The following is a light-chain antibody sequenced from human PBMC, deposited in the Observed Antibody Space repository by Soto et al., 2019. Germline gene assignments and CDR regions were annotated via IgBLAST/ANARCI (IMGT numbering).Light chain of an antibody. V-gene: IGKV1-5*01. J-gene: IGKJ1*01. CDR2: DAS. Sequence: DIQMTQSPSTLSASVGDRVTITCRASQSISSWLAWYQQKPGKAPKLLIYDASSLESGVPSRFSGSDSGTKFTLTISSLQPDDFATYYCKQYNSYSWTFGKGTKVKIK. CDR3: KQYNSYSWT. CDR1: QSISSW.